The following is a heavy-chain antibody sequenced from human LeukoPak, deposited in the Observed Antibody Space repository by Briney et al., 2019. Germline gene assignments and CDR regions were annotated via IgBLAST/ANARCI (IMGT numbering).Heavy chain of an antibody. J-gene: IGHJ4*02. D-gene: IGHD6-13*01. CDR1: GGPSSSYY. CDR2: IYTSGST. Sequence: PSETLSFTCTVAGGPSSSYYWSWIRQPAGKGLEWIGRIYTSGSTNYNPSLKGRVTMSVDTSKNQFSLKLSSVTAADTAVYYCSGSWYYYFDYWGQGTLVTVSS. CDR3: SGSWYYYFDY. V-gene: IGHV4-4*07.